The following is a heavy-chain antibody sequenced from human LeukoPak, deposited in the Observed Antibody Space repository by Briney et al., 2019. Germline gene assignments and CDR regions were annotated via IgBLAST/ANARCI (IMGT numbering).Heavy chain of an antibody. CDR2: ISSSSSYI. V-gene: IGHV3-21*01. CDR1: GFTFSNAW. D-gene: IGHD3-22*01. CDR3: ATRDSSGYYHPFDY. J-gene: IGHJ4*02. Sequence: GGSLRLSCAASGFTFSNAWMSWVRQAPGKGLEWVSSISSSSSYIYYADSVKGRFTISRDNAKNSLYLQMNSLRAEDTAVYYCATRDSSGYYHPFDYWGQGTLVTVSS.